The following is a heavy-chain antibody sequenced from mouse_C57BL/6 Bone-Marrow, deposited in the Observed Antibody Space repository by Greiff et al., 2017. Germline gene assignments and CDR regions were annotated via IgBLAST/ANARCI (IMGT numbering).Heavy chain of an antibody. Sequence: VQLQQSGPELVKPGASVKISCKASGYSFTGYYMNWVKQSPEKSLEWIGEINPSTGGTTYNQKFKAKATLTVDKSSSTAYMQLKSLTSEDSAVYYCAKEGYGLDYWGQGTTLTVSS. D-gene: IGHD1-2*01. J-gene: IGHJ2*01. V-gene: IGHV1-42*01. CDR1: GYSFTGYY. CDR2: INPSTGGT. CDR3: AKEGYGLDY.